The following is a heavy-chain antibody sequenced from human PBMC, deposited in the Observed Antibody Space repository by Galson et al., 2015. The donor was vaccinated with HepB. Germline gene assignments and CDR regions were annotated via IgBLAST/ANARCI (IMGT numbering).Heavy chain of an antibody. CDR2: IYPTDADT. V-gene: IGHV5-51*01. J-gene: IGHJ4*01. Sequence: QSGAEVKMPGEFLKISCKTSGYNFNRYWIAWVRQMPGKGLEWMGIIYPTDADTTYSPSFHGQVSISADKSTATAYLQWSSLKASDTAIYFCVRRRSQLLNVDTDYWGQGTLVTVSS. CDR1: GYNFNRYW. D-gene: IGHD2-2*01. CDR3: VRRRSQLLNVDTDY.